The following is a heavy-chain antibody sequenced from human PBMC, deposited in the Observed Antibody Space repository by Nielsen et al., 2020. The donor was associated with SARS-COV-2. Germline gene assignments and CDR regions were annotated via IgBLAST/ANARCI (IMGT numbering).Heavy chain of an antibody. D-gene: IGHD2-15*01. CDR3: AKGGIVVELDV. CDR1: GFTFSSYV. J-gene: IGHJ6*02. CDR2: ISGSGGST. Sequence: GESLKISCAASGFTFSSYVMSWVRQAPGKGLEWVSAISGSGGSTYYADSVKGRFTISRDNSKNTLYLQMNSLRAEDTAVYYCAKGGIVVELDVWGQGTTVTVSS. V-gene: IGHV3-23*01.